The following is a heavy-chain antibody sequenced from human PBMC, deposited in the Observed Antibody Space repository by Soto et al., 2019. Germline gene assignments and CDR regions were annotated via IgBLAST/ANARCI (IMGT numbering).Heavy chain of an antibody. V-gene: IGHV3-30*18. CDR3: AKADLTYDYIWGSYHQGAFDI. J-gene: IGHJ3*02. Sequence: QVQLVESGGGVVQPGRSLRLSCAASGFTFSSYGMHWVRQAPGKGLEWVAVISYDGSNKYYADSVKGRFTISRDNSKNTLYLQMNSLRAEDTAVYYCAKADLTYDYIWGSYHQGAFDIWGQGTMVTVSS. D-gene: IGHD3-16*02. CDR1: GFTFSSYG. CDR2: ISYDGSNK.